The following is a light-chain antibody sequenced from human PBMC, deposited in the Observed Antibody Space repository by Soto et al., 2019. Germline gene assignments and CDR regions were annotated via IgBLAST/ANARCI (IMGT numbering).Light chain of an antibody. V-gene: IGKV4-1*01. J-gene: IGKJ1*01. CDR3: QQFGGSPPRT. Sequence: DIVMTQSPDSLAVSLGERATINCKSSQSVLYSSNNKNYLAWYQQRPGQAPRLLIYGASIRATGIPDRFSGSGSGTDFTLTISRLEPEDFAVYYCQQFGGSPPRTFGQGTKVEIK. CDR2: GAS. CDR1: QSVLYSSNNKNY.